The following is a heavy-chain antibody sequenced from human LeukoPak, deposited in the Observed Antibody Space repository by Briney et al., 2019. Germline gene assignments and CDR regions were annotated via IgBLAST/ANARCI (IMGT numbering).Heavy chain of an antibody. CDR1: GFTFSSYA. V-gene: IGHV3-30*01. D-gene: IGHD5/OR15-5a*01. CDR3: ARGSSRNYFDY. CDR2: ISYDGSNK. Sequence: GGSLRLSCAASGFTFSSYAMHWVRQAPGKGLDWVAVISYDGSNKYYADSVKGRFTISRDNSQNTLYLQMKSLRSEDTAVYYCARGSSRNYFDYWGQGTLVTVSS. J-gene: IGHJ4*02.